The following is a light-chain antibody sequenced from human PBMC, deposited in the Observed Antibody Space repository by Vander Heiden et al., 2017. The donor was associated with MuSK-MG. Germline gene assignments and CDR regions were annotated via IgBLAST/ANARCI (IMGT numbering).Light chain of an antibody. V-gene: IGLV4-69*01. CDR2: VNSDGRH. CDR1: SGHSNYA. J-gene: IGLJ2*01. Sequence: QLVLTQSPSASASLGASVRLTCTLISGHSNYALAWHQPQPGKGPRVVMKVNSDGRHSKGDVIPDRFSGSSSGAERYLIISGLQAEEEADYYCQTWGTALRVVFGGGTKLTVL. CDR3: QTWGTALRVV.